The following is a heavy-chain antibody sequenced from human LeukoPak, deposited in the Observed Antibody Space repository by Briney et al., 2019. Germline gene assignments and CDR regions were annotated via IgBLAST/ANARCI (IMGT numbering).Heavy chain of an antibody. D-gene: IGHD3-3*01. CDR1: GFTFSSYA. Sequence: GGSLRLSCAASGFTFSSYAMRWVRQAPGKGLEWVAVISYDGSNKYYADSVKGRFTISRDNSKNTLYLQMNSLRAEDTAVYYCARVYDFWSGYHRAFDIWGQGTMVTVSS. CDR2: ISYDGSNK. J-gene: IGHJ3*02. V-gene: IGHV3-30-3*01. CDR3: ARVYDFWSGYHRAFDI.